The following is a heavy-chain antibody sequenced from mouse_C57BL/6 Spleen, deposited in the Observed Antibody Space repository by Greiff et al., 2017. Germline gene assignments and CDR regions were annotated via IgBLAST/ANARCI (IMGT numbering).Heavy chain of an antibody. J-gene: IGHJ2*01. D-gene: IGHD1-2*01. CDR3: AREGLLRPLDY. V-gene: IGHV1-80*01. CDR1: GYAFSSYW. CDR2: IYPGDGDT. Sequence: QVQLKESGAELVKPGASVKISCKASGYAFSSYWMNWVKQRPGKGLEWIGQIYPGDGDTNYNGKFKGKATLTADKSSSTAYMQLSSLTSEDSAVYFCAREGLLRPLDYWGQGITLTVSS.